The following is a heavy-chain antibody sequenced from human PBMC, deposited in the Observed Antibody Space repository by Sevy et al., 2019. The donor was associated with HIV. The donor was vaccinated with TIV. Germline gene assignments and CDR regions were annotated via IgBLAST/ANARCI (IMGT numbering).Heavy chain of an antibody. V-gene: IGHV3-21*06. CDR1: GFTFSRYA. D-gene: IGHD1-26*01. Sequence: GGSLRLSCVASGFTFSRYAMSWVRQAPGKGLEWVSSVSGSSNYIYYAESLKGRFIISRDNVKDTLSLQMNSLRADDTAVYYCARGPPDGSYDYFDYWGQGTLVTVSS. CDR3: ARGPPDGSYDYFDY. CDR2: VSGSSNYI. J-gene: IGHJ4*02.